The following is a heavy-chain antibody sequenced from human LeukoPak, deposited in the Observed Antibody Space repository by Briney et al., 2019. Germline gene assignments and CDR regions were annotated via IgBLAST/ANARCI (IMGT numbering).Heavy chain of an antibody. CDR2: IIPIFGTA. CDR3: ARGVLHSGGIQNYFDY. D-gene: IGHD3-16*01. J-gene: IGHJ4*02. Sequence: SVQVSCQACGGTFSSYAISWVRQAPGQGLEWMGRIIPIFGTADYAQKFQGRVTITTDESTSTAYMELSSLRSEHTAVYYCARGVLHSGGIQNYFDYWGQGTLVTVSS. CDR1: GGTFSSYA. V-gene: IGHV1-69*05.